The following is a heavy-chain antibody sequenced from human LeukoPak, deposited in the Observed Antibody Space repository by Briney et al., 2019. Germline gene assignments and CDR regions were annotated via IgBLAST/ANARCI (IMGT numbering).Heavy chain of an antibody. CDR3: ARSTIVVVNWFDP. J-gene: IGHJ5*02. CDR1: GYSISSGYY. D-gene: IGHD3-22*01. CDR2: IYHSGST. V-gene: IGHV4-38-2*02. Sequence: SETLSLTRTVSGYSISSGYYWGWIRQPPGKGLEWIGSIYHSGSTYYNPSLKSRVTISVDTSKNQFSLKLSSVTAADTAVYYCARSTIVVVNWFDPWGQGTLVTVSS.